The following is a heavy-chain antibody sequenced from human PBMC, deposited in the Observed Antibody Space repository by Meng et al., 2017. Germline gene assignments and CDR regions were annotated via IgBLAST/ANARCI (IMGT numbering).Heavy chain of an antibody. Sequence: ASVLVSCKASGYTFTSYDINWVRHATGQGLEWMGWMNPNSGNTGYAQKFQGRVTMTRNTSISTAYMELSSLRSEDTAVYYCARDPMRVVTASDAFDIWGQGTMVTVSS. J-gene: IGHJ3*02. CDR1: GYTFTSYD. D-gene: IGHD2-21*02. CDR2: MNPNSGNT. V-gene: IGHV1-8*01. CDR3: ARDPMRVVTASDAFDI.